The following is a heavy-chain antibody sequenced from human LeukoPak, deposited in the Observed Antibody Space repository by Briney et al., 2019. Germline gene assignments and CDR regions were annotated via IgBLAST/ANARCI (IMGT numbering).Heavy chain of an antibody. V-gene: IGHV1-18*01. D-gene: IGHD4-17*01. CDR2: ISAYNGNT. CDR3: ARDLPTVTTRSAFDI. J-gene: IGHJ3*02. Sequence: ASVKVSCKASGYTFTSYGISWVRQAPGQGLEWMGWISAYNGNTNYAQKLQGRVTMTTDTSTSTAYMELRSLRSDDTAVYYCARDLPTVTTRSAFDIWGQGTMVTVSS. CDR1: GYTFTSYG.